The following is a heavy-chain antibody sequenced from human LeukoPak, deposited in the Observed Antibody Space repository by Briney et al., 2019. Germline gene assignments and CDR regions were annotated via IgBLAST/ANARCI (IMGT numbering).Heavy chain of an antibody. D-gene: IGHD2-2*01. CDR3: ARATEDIVVVPATYYYGMDV. Sequence: SVKVSCKASGGTFSSYAISWVRQAPGQGLEWMGGIIPIFGTANYAQKFQGRVTITADKSTSTAYMELSSLRSEDTAVYCCARATEDIVVVPATYYYGMDVWGKGTTVTVSS. CDR1: GGTFSSYA. V-gene: IGHV1-69*06. CDR2: IIPIFGTA. J-gene: IGHJ6*04.